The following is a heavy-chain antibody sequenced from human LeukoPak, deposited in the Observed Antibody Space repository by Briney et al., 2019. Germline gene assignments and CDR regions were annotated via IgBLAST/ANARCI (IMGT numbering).Heavy chain of an antibody. CDR1: GLRFRSYA. CDR2: ISDDSSFT. J-gene: IGHJ4*02. CDR3: AKGRCSGVGCDSFHS. Sequence: PGGSLRLSCVASGLRFRSYAMNWVRQAPGKGLECISTISDDSSFTYYADSVKGRSAISRDDSKNTLYLQMNNLKVEDTAVYYCAKGRCSGVGCDSFHSWGQGALVTVSS. D-gene: IGHD2-15*01. V-gene: IGHV3-23*01.